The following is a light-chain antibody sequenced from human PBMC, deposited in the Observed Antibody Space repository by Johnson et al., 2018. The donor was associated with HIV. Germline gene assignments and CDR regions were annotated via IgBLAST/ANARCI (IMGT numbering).Light chain of an antibody. Sequence: QSVLTQPPSVSAAPGQKVTISCSGSSSNIGNNDVSWYQQLPGTAPKLLIYDNNKRPSGIPDRFSGSKSGTSATLGITGLQTGDEADCYCGIGDSRLSAPYAFGTGTKVTVL. CDR3: GIGDSRLSAPYA. J-gene: IGLJ1*01. V-gene: IGLV1-51*01. CDR1: SSNIGNND. CDR2: DNN.